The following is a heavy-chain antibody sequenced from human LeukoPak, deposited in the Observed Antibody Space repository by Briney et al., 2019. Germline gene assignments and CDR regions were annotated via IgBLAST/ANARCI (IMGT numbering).Heavy chain of an antibody. CDR2: IYYSGSI. Sequence: SETLSLTCTVSGGSVSSYYWSWIRQPPGKGLEWIGYIYYSGSINYNPSLKSRVTISVDTSKNQFSLKLNSITTADTAVYYCARVRLSGTYLDAFDIWGQGTMVTVSS. CDR3: ARVRLSGTYLDAFDI. D-gene: IGHD1-26*01. CDR1: GGSVSSYY. J-gene: IGHJ3*02. V-gene: IGHV4-59*02.